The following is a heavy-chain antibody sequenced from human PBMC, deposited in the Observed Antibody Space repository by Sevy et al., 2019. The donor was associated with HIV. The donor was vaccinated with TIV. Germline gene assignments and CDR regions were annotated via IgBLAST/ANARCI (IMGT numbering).Heavy chain of an antibody. Sequence: SETLSLTCTVSGGSVSSGSYYWSWIRQPPGKGLEWIGYIYYSGSTNYNPSLKSRVTISVDTSKNQISLKLSSVTAADTAVYYCARAYGSGSSLSAYFDYWGQGTLVTVSS. CDR1: GGSVSSGSYY. CDR2: IYYSGST. CDR3: ARAYGSGSSLSAYFDY. D-gene: IGHD3-10*01. V-gene: IGHV4-61*01. J-gene: IGHJ4*02.